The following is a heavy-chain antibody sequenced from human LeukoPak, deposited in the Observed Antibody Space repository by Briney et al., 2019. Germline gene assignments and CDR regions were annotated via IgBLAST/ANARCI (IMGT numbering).Heavy chain of an antibody. V-gene: IGHV1-2*02. CDR2: IHPSSGAT. Sequence: GASVKVSCKASGYEFTDFYIHWVRQAPGQRPEWMGWIHPSSGATNYARVFQGRVTMTRDTSISTAYMELGSLKFDDRAVYYCARLRGGFDSGDYWGQGSLVTVSS. CDR3: ARLRGGFDSGDY. CDR1: GYEFTDFY. J-gene: IGHJ4*02. D-gene: IGHD5-12*01.